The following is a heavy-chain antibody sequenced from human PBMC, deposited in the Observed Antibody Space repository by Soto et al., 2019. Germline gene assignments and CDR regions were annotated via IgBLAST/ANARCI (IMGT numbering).Heavy chain of an antibody. CDR1: GFTFSSYA. D-gene: IGHD6-19*01. V-gene: IGHV3-23*01. CDR3: ARAFWTVAGTRYFDY. CDR2: MSGSGGST. Sequence: EVQLLESGGGSEQPGGSLRLACGASGFTFSSYAMSWVRQAPGKGLEWVSVMSGSGGSTYYADSVKGRFTISRDNSKNTLYLQMNSLRAEDTAVYYCARAFWTVAGTRYFDYWGQGTLVTVSS. J-gene: IGHJ4*02.